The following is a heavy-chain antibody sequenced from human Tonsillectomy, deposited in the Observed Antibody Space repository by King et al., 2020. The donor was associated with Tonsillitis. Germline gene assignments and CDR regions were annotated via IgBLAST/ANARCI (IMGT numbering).Heavy chain of an antibody. CDR3: ASTRPGDY. J-gene: IGHJ4*02. Sequence: QLQESGPGLVKPSETLSLTCSVSGGSISSSSYYWGWIRQPPGQGLEWIGSIYYSGRTYYNPSLKSRVTISVDTSKNQFSLKLSSVTAADTAVYYCASTRPGDYWGQGTLVTVSS. CDR1: GGSISSSSYY. CDR2: IYYSGRT. V-gene: IGHV4-39*01.